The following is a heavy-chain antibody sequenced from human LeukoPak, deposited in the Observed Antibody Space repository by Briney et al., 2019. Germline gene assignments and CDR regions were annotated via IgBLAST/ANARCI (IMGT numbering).Heavy chain of an antibody. J-gene: IGHJ6*02. Sequence: PGGSLRLSCEASGFTFSTYSMNCVRQAPGKGLEWISYTSSSGSTIYYADSVKGRFTISRDNAKNSLYLQMNSLRVEDSAVYYCARASAPPSYYYYYGMDVWGQGTTVTVSS. V-gene: IGHV3-48*04. CDR1: GFTFSTYS. CDR2: TSSSGSTI. CDR3: ARASAPPSYYYYYGMDV.